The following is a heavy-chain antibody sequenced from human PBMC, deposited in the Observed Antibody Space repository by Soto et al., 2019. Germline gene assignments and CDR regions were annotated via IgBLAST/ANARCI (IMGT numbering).Heavy chain of an antibody. Sequence: SETLSLTCTVSGGSISSYYWSWIRQPPGKGLEWIGYVHDSWGSHYNPSLKSRVAISLDTSKSQFSLKLTSVTATDTAVYYCLRQGFGALHGLLDFWAQRTTVTVSS. D-gene: IGHD3-10*01. V-gene: IGHV4-59*08. J-gene: IGHJ6*02. CDR3: LRQGFGALHGLLDF. CDR1: GGSISSYY. CDR2: VHDSWGS.